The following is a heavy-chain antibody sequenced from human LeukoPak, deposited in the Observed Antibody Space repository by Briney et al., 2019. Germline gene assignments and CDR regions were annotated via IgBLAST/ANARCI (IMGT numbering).Heavy chain of an antibody. J-gene: IGHJ3*02. CDR1: GFTFSSYA. CDR3: TTGTIFGVVKRAFDI. Sequence: GGSLRLSCAASGFTFSSYAMSRVRQAPGKGLEWVSAISGSGGSTYYAAPVKGRFTISRDDSKNTLYLQMNSLKTEDTAVYYCTTGTIFGVVKRAFDIWGQGTMVAVSS. V-gene: IGHV3-23*01. CDR2: ISGSGGST. D-gene: IGHD3-3*01.